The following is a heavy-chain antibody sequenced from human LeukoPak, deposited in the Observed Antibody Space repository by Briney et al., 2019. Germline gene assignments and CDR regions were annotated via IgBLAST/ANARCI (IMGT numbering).Heavy chain of an antibody. Sequence: GGSLRLSCAASGFTFSSFSMNWVRQAPGKGLEWVANIKQDGSEKYYVDSVKGRFTISRDNAKNSLYLQMNSLRAEDTAVYYCARDANPEVVIQLGPDYYYCYGMDAWGQGTTVTVSS. CDR3: ARDANPEVVIQLGPDYYYCYGMDA. D-gene: IGHD5-18*01. CDR1: GFTFSSFS. J-gene: IGHJ6*02. V-gene: IGHV3-7*01. CDR2: IKQDGSEK.